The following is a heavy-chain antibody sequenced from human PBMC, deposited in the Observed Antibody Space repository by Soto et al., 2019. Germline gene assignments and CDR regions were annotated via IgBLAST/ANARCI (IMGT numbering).Heavy chain of an antibody. J-gene: IGHJ5*02. D-gene: IGHD6-19*01. V-gene: IGHV4-4*02. Sequence: PSETLSLTCAVSGGSISSSNWWSWVRQPPGKGLEWIGEIYHSGSTNYNPSLKSRVTISVDKSKNQFSLKLSSVTAADTAVYYCASAVAGAMSWFDPWGQGTLVTVSS. CDR1: GGSISSSNW. CDR2: IYHSGST. CDR3: ASAVAGAMSWFDP.